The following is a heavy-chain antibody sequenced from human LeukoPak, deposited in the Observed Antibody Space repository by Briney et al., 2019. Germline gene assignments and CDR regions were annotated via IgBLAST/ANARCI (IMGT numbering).Heavy chain of an antibody. CDR2: INPNSGGT. J-gene: IGHJ5*02. Sequence: ASVKVSCKASGYTFTGYYMHWVRQAPGQGLEVMGWINPNSGGTNYAQKFQGRVTMTRDTSISTAYMALSRLRSDHTAVYSSARDRVVSAYNWFDPWGQGTLVTVSS. CDR1: GYTFTGYY. V-gene: IGHV1-2*02. D-gene: IGHD3-3*01. CDR3: ARDRVVSAYNWFDP.